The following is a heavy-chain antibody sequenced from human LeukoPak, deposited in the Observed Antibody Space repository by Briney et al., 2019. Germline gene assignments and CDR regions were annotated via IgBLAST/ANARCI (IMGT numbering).Heavy chain of an antibody. CDR3: ARGRRDGYTLYYMDV. J-gene: IGHJ6*03. Sequence: TSETLSLTCTVSGGSITSSSYYWGWIRQPPGKGLEWIGSIYYSGSTYYNPSVKSRVTISVDTSKNQFSLKLSSVTAADTAVYYCARGRRDGYTLYYMDVWAKGTTVTISS. D-gene: IGHD5-24*01. CDR2: IYYSGST. CDR1: GGSITSSSYY. V-gene: IGHV4-39*01.